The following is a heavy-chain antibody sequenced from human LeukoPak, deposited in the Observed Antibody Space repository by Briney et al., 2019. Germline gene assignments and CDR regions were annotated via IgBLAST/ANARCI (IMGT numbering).Heavy chain of an antibody. J-gene: IGHJ5*02. CDR1: AGTFSSYA. D-gene: IGHD2-2*01. CDR3: ARDRCSSTSCFNMDTGRVPPINWFAP. V-gene: IGHV1-69*04. Sequence: GASVTVSCNASAGTFSSYANRWVRQAPGQGLEWMGRIIPILGIANYAQKFQGRVTITADKSTSTAYMELSSLRSEDTAVYYFARDRCSSTSCFNMDTGRVPPINWFAPWGQGTLVTVSS. CDR2: IIPILGIA.